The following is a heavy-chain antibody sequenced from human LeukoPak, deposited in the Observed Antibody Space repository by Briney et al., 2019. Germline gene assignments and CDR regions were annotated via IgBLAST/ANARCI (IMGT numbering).Heavy chain of an antibody. D-gene: IGHD3-3*01. CDR2: ISGSGGST. J-gene: IGHJ4*02. Sequence: PGGSLRLSCAASGFTFSSYAMSWVRQAPGKGLEWVSAISGSGGSTYYADSVKGRFTISRDNSKNTLYLQMNSLRAEDTAVYYCANMPYARITIFGVGHWGQGTLVTVSS. CDR3: ANMPYARITIFGVGH. CDR1: GFTFSSYA. V-gene: IGHV3-23*01.